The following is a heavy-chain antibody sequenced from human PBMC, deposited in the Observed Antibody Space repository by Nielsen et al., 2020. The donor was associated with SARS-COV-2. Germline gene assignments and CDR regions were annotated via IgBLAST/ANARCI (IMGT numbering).Heavy chain of an antibody. CDR2: IYYSGST. D-gene: IGHD2-2*01. CDR1: GGSISSYY. V-gene: IGHV4-59*01. CDR3: AREEEDVVVVPAARGEYYYYYMDV. J-gene: IGHJ6*03. Sequence: SETLSLTCTVSGGSISSYYWSWIRQPPGKGLEWIGYIYYSGSTNYNPSLKSRVTISVDTTKNQFSLKLSSVTAADTAVYYCAREEEDVVVVPAARGEYYYYYMDVWGKGTTVTVSS.